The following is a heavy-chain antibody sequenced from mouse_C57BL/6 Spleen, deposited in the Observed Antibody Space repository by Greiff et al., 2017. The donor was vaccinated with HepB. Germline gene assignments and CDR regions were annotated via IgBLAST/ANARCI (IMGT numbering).Heavy chain of an antibody. V-gene: IGHV1-69*01. J-gene: IGHJ2*01. Sequence: QVQLQQSGAELVMPGASVKLSCKASGYTFTSYWMHWVKQRPGQGLEWIGEIDPSDSYTNYNQKFKGKSTLTVDKSSSTAYMQLSSLTSEDSAVYYCARGDGSSYFDYWGQGTTLTVSS. D-gene: IGHD1-1*01. CDR2: IDPSDSYT. CDR3: ARGDGSSYFDY. CDR1: GYTFTSYW.